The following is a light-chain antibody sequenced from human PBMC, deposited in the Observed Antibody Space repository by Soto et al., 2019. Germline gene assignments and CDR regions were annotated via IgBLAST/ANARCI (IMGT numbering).Light chain of an antibody. CDR3: QQYNNWPPGKYT. V-gene: IGKV3-15*01. Sequence: EIMMTQSPATLSVSPGERATLSCRASQSVSSNLAWYQQKPGQAPRLLIYGASTRATGIPARFSGSGSGTEFTITISSLQSEDFAVYYCQQYNNWPPGKYTFGQGTKLEIK. CDR2: GAS. CDR1: QSVSSN. J-gene: IGKJ2*01.